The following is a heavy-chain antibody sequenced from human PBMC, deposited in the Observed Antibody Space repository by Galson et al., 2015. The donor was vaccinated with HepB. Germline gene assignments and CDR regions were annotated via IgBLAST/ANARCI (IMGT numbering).Heavy chain of an antibody. Sequence: SLRLSCAASGFTFSSYWMSWVRQAPGKGLEWVANTKQDGSEKYYVDSVEGRFTISRDNAKNSLYLQMNSLRAEDTAVYYCARTFYYDSSGYYYGNYFDYWGQGTLVTVSS. D-gene: IGHD3-22*01. CDR1: GFTFSSYW. CDR2: TKQDGSEK. V-gene: IGHV3-7*01. J-gene: IGHJ4*02. CDR3: ARTFYYDSSGYYYGNYFDY.